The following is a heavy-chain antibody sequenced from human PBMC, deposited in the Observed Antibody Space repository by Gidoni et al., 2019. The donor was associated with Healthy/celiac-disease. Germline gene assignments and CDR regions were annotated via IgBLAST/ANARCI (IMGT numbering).Heavy chain of an antibody. J-gene: IGHJ3*02. D-gene: IGHD3-10*01. Sequence: QVQLVESGGGVVQPGRSLRLPCAASGFPFSTYAMHWVRQAPGKGLEWVAVISYDGSNKYYADSVQGRFTISRDNSKNTLYLQMNSLRAEDTAVYDCARDLEAFAGGEGDAFDIWGQGTMVTVSS. CDR1: GFPFSTYA. CDR2: ISYDGSNK. CDR3: ARDLEAFAGGEGDAFDI. V-gene: IGHV3-30*01.